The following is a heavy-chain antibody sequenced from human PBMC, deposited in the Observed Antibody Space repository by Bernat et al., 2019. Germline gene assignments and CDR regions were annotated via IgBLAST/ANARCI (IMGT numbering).Heavy chain of an antibody. CDR1: GGTFSSYA. CDR3: VVVIYYGMDV. J-gene: IGHJ6*02. CDR2: IIPIFGTA. D-gene: IGHD3-22*01. Sequence: QVQLVQSGAEVKKPGSSVKVSCKASGGTFSSYAISWVRQAPGQGLEWMGGIIPIFGTANYAQKFQGRVTMTRNTSISTAYMELSSLRSEDTAVYYCVVVIYYGMDVWGQGTTVTVSS. V-gene: IGHV1-69*05.